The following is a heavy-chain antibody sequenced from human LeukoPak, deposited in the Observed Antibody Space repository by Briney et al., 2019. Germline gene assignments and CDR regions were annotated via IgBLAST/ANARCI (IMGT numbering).Heavy chain of an antibody. CDR2: ISGSGDNT. V-gene: IGHV3-23*01. CDR1: GFTFSSYA. D-gene: IGHD6-19*01. J-gene: IGHJ4*02. Sequence: GGSLRLSCAASGFTFSSYAMSWVRQVPGKGLEWVSVISGSGDNTYYADSVKGRFTISRDNAKNSLYLQMNSLRDEDTAVYYCARTYSSGWYSYYFDYWGQGTLVTVSS. CDR3: ARTYSSGWYSYYFDY.